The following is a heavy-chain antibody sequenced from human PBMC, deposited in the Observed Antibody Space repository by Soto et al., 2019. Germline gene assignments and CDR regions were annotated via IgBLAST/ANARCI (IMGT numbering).Heavy chain of an antibody. CDR1: GGSISSGDYY. CDR3: ARGITIFGGVFDS. CDR2: IYYSGST. V-gene: IGHV4-30-4*01. J-gene: IGHJ4*02. D-gene: IGHD3-3*01. Sequence: SETLSLTCTVSGGSISSGDYYWSWIRQPPGKGLEWIGYIYYSGSTYYNPSLKSRIIISVDTSKNQFSLKLSSVTAADTAVYFCARGITIFGGVFDSWGQGTLVNVSS.